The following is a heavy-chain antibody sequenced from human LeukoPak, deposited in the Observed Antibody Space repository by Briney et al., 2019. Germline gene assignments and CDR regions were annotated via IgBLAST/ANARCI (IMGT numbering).Heavy chain of an antibody. Sequence: GGSLRLSCAASGFTFSSYGMHWVRQAPGKGLEWVAFIRYDGSNKYYADSVKGRFTTSRDNSKNTLYLQMNSLRAEDTAVYYCAKTYYDFWSGYWDAFDIWGQGTMVTVSS. CDR3: AKTYYDFWSGYWDAFDI. D-gene: IGHD3-3*01. CDR1: GFTFSSYG. J-gene: IGHJ3*02. V-gene: IGHV3-30*02. CDR2: IRYDGSNK.